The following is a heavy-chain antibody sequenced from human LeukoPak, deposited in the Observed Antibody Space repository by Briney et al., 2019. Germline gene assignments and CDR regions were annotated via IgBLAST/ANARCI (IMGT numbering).Heavy chain of an antibody. CDR2: IYYSGST. Sequence: SETLSLTCTVSSGSISSSSYYWGWIRQPPGKGLEWIGSIYYSGSTYYNPSLKSRVTISVDTSKNQFSLKLSSVTAADTAVYYCARERGGDYSDAFDIWGQGTMVTVS. V-gene: IGHV4-39*02. CDR1: SGSISSSSYY. J-gene: IGHJ3*02. D-gene: IGHD4-11*01. CDR3: ARERGGDYSDAFDI.